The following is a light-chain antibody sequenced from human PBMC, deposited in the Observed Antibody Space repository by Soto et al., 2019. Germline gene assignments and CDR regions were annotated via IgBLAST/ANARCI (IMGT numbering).Light chain of an antibody. CDR3: CSYAGSDV. V-gene: IGLV2-11*01. CDR1: SSDVGGYNY. CDR2: DVS. J-gene: IGLJ1*01. Sequence: QSVLTQPRSASGSPGQSVTISCTGTSSDVGGYNYVSWYQQHPGKAPKLMIYDVSKRPSGVPDRFSGSKSGNTAPLTISGLQAEDEADYYCCSYAGSDVFGTGTKVTVL.